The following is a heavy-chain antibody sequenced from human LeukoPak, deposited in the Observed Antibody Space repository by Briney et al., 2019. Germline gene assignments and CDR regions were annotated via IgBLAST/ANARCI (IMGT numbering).Heavy chain of an antibody. CDR1: GYTFTGPY. CDR2: INPNSGDT. Sequence: ASVKVSCKASGYTFTGPYIHWVRQAPGQGFEWMGWINPNSGDTNYVQKFQGRVTMTRDTSISTVYMELSRLRFDDTAVYYCARAYNWGYEYWSQGTLVTVSS. V-gene: IGHV1-2*02. J-gene: IGHJ4*02. CDR3: ARAYNWGYEY. D-gene: IGHD1-1*01.